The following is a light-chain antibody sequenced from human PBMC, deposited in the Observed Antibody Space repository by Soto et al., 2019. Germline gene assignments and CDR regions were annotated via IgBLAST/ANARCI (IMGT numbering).Light chain of an antibody. CDR3: SSYPSTNSWV. Sequence: QSVLTQSASVSGSPGQSITISCTGTSSDVGGYNYVSWYQQHPGKAPKLIIYDVSNRPSGVSTRFSGSKSGNTASLTISGLQAEDEADYSCSSYPSTNSWVFGGGTKLTV. J-gene: IGLJ3*02. V-gene: IGLV2-14*01. CDR2: DVS. CDR1: SSDVGGYNY.